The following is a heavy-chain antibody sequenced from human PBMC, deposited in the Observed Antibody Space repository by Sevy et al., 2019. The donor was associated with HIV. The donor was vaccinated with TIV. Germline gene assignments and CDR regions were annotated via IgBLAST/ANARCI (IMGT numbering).Heavy chain of an antibody. J-gene: IGHJ4*02. V-gene: IGHV1-8*01. CDR2: MNPNSGNT. D-gene: IGHD3-9*01. CDR1: GYTFTSYD. Sequence: ASVKVSCKASGYTFTSYDINWVRQATGQGLEWMGWMNPNSGNTGYAQKFQGRVTMTRNTSISTAYMELSSLRSEDTAVYYCARVPKATIRYFDWLLSTGDYFDYWGQGTLVTVSS. CDR3: ARVPKATIRYFDWLLSTGDYFDY.